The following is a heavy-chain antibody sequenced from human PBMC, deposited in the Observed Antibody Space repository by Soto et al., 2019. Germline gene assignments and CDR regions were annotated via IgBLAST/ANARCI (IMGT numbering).Heavy chain of an antibody. CDR3: ARDSHSSIVSGWFDP. CDR2: IYHSGST. D-gene: IGHD2-15*01. J-gene: IGHJ5*02. Sequence: SETLSLTCAVSGGSISSGGYSWSWIRQPPGKGLEWIGYIYHSGSTYYNPSLKSRVTISVDRSKNQFSLKLSSVTAADTAVYYCARDSHSSIVSGWFDPWGQGTLVTVSS. V-gene: IGHV4-30-2*01. CDR1: GGSISSGGYS.